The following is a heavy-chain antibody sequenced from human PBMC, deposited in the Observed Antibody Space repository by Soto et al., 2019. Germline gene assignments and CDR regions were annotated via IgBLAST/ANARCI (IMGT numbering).Heavy chain of an antibody. CDR1: GYTFSTYD. D-gene: IGHD2-15*01. V-gene: IGHV1-8*01. CDR2: MNPNSGST. Sequence: VSVKVSCKASGYTFSTYDINWVRQATGQGLEWMGWMNPNSGSTGYAQKFQGRVTMTTNTSISTAYMELTSLTSEDTAVYYCAKAEGWVVAAYFDYWGQGTLVTVSS. CDR3: AKAEGWVVAAYFDY. J-gene: IGHJ4*02.